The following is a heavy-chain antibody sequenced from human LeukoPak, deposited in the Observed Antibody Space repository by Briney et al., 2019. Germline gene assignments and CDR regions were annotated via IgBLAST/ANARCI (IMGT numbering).Heavy chain of an antibody. D-gene: IGHD3-10*01. J-gene: IGHJ4*02. CDR3: VKDLLSYYGSGFHY. CDR1: GFTFSSYA. CDR2: ISSNGGST. V-gene: IGHV3-64D*06. Sequence: LSXXXSGFTFSSYAMHWGRQAAGKGLECVSAISSNGGSTYYADCVKGRFTISRDNSKNRLYLQMSSLRAEDTAVYYCVKDLLSYYGSGFHYWGQGTLVTVSS.